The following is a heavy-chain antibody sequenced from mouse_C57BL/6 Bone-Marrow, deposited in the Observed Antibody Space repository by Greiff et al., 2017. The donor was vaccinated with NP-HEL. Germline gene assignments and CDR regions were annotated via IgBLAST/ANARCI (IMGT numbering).Heavy chain of an antibody. D-gene: IGHD1-1*01. J-gene: IGHJ1*03. Sequence: VQVVESGAELARPGASVKLSCKASGYTFTSYGISWVKQRTGQGLEWIGEIYPRSGNTYYNEKFKGKATLTADKSSSTAYMELRSLTSEDSAVYFCARSSSYPWWYFDVWGTGTTVTVSS. V-gene: IGHV1-81*01. CDR2: IYPRSGNT. CDR3: ARSSSYPWWYFDV. CDR1: GYTFTSYG.